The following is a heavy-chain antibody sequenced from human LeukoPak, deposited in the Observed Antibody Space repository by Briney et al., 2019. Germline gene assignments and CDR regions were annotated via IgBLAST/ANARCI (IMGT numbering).Heavy chain of an antibody. J-gene: IGHJ6*03. CDR1: GFTFSSYS. Sequence: GGSLRLSCAASGFTFSSYSMNWVRQAPGKGLEWVSSISSSSSYIYYADSVKGRFTISRDNSKNTLYLQMNSLRAEDTAVYYCTKEWGTTDYYYYMDVWGKGTTVTVSS. D-gene: IGHD4-17*01. V-gene: IGHV3-21*04. CDR3: TKEWGTTDYYYYMDV. CDR2: ISSSSSYI.